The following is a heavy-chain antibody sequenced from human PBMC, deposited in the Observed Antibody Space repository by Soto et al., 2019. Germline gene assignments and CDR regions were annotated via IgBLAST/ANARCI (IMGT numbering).Heavy chain of an antibody. J-gene: IGHJ4*02. V-gene: IGHV4-4*02. CDR1: GDSISSDKC. CDR2: IHHRGRT. D-gene: IGHD2-21*02. CDR3: ARGGDWQFAF. Sequence: QVQLQESGPGLVKPSGTLSLTCAVSGDSISSDKCWSWVRQPPGKGLEWIGEIHHRGRTNSNPSLKSRVAILVEKSKNQVSLELSSMTAADTAVYYCARGGDWQFAFWGQGTLVTFSS.